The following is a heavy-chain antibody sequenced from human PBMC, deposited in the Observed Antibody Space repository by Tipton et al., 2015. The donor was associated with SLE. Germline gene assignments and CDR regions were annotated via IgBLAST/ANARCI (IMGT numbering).Heavy chain of an antibody. J-gene: IGHJ4*02. V-gene: IGHV4-34*01. Sequence: TLSLTCTVSGGSISGYYWSWIRQPPGKGLEWIGEINHSGSTNYNPSLKSRVTISVDTSKNQFSLKLSSVTAADTAVYYCAREQWLQSAPFDYWGQGTLVTVSS. D-gene: IGHD5-24*01. CDR1: GGSISGYY. CDR3: AREQWLQSAPFDY. CDR2: INHSGST.